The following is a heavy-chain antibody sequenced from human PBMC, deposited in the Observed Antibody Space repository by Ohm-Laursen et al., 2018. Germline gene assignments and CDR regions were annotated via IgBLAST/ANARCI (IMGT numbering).Heavy chain of an antibody. CDR3: AKASGIVVVPAAVHHPIDY. Sequence: GSLRLSCTASGFTFRNHAMTWVRQAPGKGLEWVSIISNNGDSKFYADSVKGRFTISRDNSKNTLYLQMNSLRAEDTALYYCAKASGIVVVPAAVHHPIDYWGQGTLVTVSS. CDR1: GFTFRNHA. J-gene: IGHJ4*02. V-gene: IGHV3-23*01. CDR2: ISNNGDSK. D-gene: IGHD2-2*01.